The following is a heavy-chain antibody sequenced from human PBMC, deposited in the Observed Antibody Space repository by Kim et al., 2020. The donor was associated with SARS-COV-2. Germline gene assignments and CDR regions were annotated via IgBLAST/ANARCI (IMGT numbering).Heavy chain of an antibody. Sequence: TAHAQRFKGRVTMTRNTSISTAYMELRSLRSEETAVYYCARGQGSSWYAYWGQGTLVTVSS. J-gene: IGHJ4*02. V-gene: IGHV1-8*01. CDR3: ARGQGSSWYAY. D-gene: IGHD6-13*01. CDR2: T.